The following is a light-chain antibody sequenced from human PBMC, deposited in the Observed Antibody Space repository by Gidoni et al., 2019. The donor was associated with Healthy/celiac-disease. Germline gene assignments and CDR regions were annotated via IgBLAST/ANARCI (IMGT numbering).Light chain of an antibody. V-gene: IGKV3-15*01. Sequence: PCVYPGETATPSLGARDSVRDDFEWYKKRPEQDPRRLIYGVSTGATGIPARFSGRGSGAEFTLTTRRLQCEDFAVYYCQQYNNWTPVTFGQGTRLEIK. CDR2: GVS. J-gene: IGKJ5*01. CDR3: QQYNNWTPVT. CDR1: DSVRDD.